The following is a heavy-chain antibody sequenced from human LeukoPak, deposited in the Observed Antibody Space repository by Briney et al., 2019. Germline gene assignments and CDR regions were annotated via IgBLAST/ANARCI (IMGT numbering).Heavy chain of an antibody. Sequence: GGSLRLSCAASGFTFRDYWMSWVRQAPGKGLEWVANIKEDGSEKHYVDSVKGRFTISRDNAKDSLYLQSLYLQMNSLRAEDTAVYYCARAHYSSFDYWGQGTLVTVSS. J-gene: IGHJ4*02. CDR2: IKEDGSEK. CDR1: GFTFRDYW. D-gene: IGHD3-22*01. CDR3: ARAHYSSFDY. V-gene: IGHV3-7*01.